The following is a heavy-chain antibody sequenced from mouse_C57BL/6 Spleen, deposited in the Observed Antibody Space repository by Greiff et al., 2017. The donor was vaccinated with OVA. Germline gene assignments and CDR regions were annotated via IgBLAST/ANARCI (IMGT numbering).Heavy chain of an antibody. CDR2: IDPSDSAT. Sequence: QVQLQQPGAELVRPGSSVKLSCKASGYTFTSYWMHWVKQRPIQGLEWIGNIDPSDSATHYNHKFKDKATLPVDTSSSTAYMQLSRLTSEDSAVYYCARSMGITYYYAMDYWGQGTSVTVSS. V-gene: IGHV1-52*01. D-gene: IGHD1-1*01. CDR1: GYTFTSYW. J-gene: IGHJ4*01. CDR3: ARSMGITYYYAMDY.